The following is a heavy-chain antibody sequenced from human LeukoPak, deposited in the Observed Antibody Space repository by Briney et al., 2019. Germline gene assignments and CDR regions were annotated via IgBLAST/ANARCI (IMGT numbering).Heavy chain of an antibody. J-gene: IGHJ4*02. CDR3: ARGRLRQWLAFDY. D-gene: IGHD6-19*01. CDR2: INHSGST. Sequence: SETLSLTCAVYGGSFSGYYWSWIRQPPGKGLEWIGEINHSGSTNYNPSLKSRVTISVDTSKNQFSLKLGSVTAADTAVYYCARGRLRQWLAFDYWGQGTLVTVSS. V-gene: IGHV4-34*01. CDR1: GGSFSGYY.